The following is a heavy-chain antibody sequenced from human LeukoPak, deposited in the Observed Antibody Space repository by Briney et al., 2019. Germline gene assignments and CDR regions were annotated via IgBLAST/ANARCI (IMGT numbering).Heavy chain of an antibody. V-gene: IGHV3-66*01. Sequence: GGSLRLSCAASGFTVSNNYMNWVRQAPGKGLEWVSLIYSGGTTYYADSVKGRFTISRDCSKNTLYLQMNSLRVDDTAVYYCARDPPAVTANTYGWGQGTLVTVSS. CDR1: GFTVSNNY. D-gene: IGHD5-18*01. CDR3: ARDPPAVTANTYG. CDR2: IYSGGTT. J-gene: IGHJ4*02.